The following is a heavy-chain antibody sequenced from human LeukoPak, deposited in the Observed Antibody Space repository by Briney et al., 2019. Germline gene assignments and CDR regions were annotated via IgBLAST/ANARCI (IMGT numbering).Heavy chain of an antibody. CDR3: ARDSSSWYENWFDP. D-gene: IGHD6-13*01. CDR2: ISSSSSYI. V-gene: IGHV3-21*01. Sequence: GGSLRLSCAASGFTFSSYSMTWVRQAPGKRLEWVSSISSSSSYIYYADSVKGRFTISRDNAKNSLYLQMNSLRAEDTAVYYCARDSSSWYENWFDPWGQGTLVTVSS. CDR1: GFTFSSYS. J-gene: IGHJ5*02.